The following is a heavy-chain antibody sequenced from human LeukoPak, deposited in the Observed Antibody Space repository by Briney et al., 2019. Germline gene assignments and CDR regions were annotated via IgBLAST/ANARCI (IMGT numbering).Heavy chain of an antibody. CDR2: ISAYNGNT. V-gene: IGHV1-18*01. J-gene: IGHJ4*02. Sequence: ASVKVSCKASGYTFTSYGISWVRQAPGQGLEWMGWISAYNGNTNYAQKLQGRVTMTTDTSTSTAYMELRSLRSDDTAVYYCARDNLGAPIVVVPAAIFYWGQGTLVTVSS. CDR3: ARDNLGAPIVVVPAAIFY. D-gene: IGHD2-2*01. CDR1: GYTFTSYG.